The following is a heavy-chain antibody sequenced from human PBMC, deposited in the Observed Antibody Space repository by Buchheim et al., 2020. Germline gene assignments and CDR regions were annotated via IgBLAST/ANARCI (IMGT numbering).Heavy chain of an antibody. CDR2: INLNSGDA. V-gene: IGHV1-2*04. D-gene: IGHD2-8*02. J-gene: IGHJ3*01. Sequence: VQLMQSGPEVKKPGASVKVSCQASGYTFTAYYLHWVRQAPGQGLEWMGWINLNSGDAKYAQKFLGWVTMTRDRSINTAYMELSRVKSDDTAVYYCARDRTGGGFDVWGQGT. CDR1: GYTFTAYY. CDR3: ARDRTGGGFDV.